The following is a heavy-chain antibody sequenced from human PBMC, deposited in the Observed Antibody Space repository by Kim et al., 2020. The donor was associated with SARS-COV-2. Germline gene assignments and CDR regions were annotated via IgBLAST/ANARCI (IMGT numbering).Heavy chain of an antibody. D-gene: IGHD6-13*01. V-gene: IGHV3-7*03. CDR3: ARGGSQQLNY. CDR1: GFTFSSYW. J-gene: IGHJ4*02. CDR2: IKQDGSEK. Sequence: GGSLRLSCAASGFTFSSYWMSWVRQAPGKGLEWVANIKQDGSEKYYMDSVKGRFTISRDNAQNSLYLQMNSLRAEDTALYYCARGGSQQLNYWGQGTLVTVSS.